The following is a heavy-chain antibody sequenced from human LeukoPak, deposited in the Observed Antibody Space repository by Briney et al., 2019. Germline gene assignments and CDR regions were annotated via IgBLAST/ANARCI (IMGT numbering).Heavy chain of an antibody. CDR1: GFTFSSYW. V-gene: IGHV3-74*01. CDR3: ARGWELLPPDY. Sequence: AGGPLRLSCAASGFTFSSYWMHWVRQAPGRGLVWVSRINTDGSSTSYADSVKGRFTISRDNAKNTLYLQMNSLRAEDTAVYYCARGWELLPPDYWGQGTLVTVSS. CDR2: INTDGSST. D-gene: IGHD1-26*01. J-gene: IGHJ4*02.